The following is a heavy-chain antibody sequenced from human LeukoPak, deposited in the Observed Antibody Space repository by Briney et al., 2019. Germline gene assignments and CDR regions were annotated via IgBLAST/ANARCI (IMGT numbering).Heavy chain of an antibody. CDR1: GGSFSGYY. CDR2: INHSGST. V-gene: IGHV4-34*01. D-gene: IGHD1-26*01. J-gene: IGHJ3*02. CDR3: ARGRSTYGADSGTFYLQYHAFDI. Sequence: SEILSLACAVYGGSFSGYYWSWIRQPPGKGLEWIGEINHSGSTNYNPSLKSRVTISVDTSKNQFSLKLSSVTAADAAVYYCARGRSTYGADSGTFYLQYHAFDIWGQGTMVTVS.